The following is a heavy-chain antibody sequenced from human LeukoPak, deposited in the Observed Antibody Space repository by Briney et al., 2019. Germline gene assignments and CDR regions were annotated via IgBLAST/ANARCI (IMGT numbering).Heavy chain of an antibody. CDR1: GFTFSSYS. CDR3: ARDPPPVDYYDSSGYYHAFDI. Sequence: GGSLRLSCAASGFTFSSYSMNWVRQAPGKGLEWVSYISRSSSTIYYADSVKGRFTISRDNAKNSLYLQMNSLRDEDTAVYYCARDPPPVDYYDSSGYYHAFDIWGQGTMVTVSS. D-gene: IGHD3-22*01. V-gene: IGHV3-48*02. J-gene: IGHJ3*02. CDR2: ISRSSSTI.